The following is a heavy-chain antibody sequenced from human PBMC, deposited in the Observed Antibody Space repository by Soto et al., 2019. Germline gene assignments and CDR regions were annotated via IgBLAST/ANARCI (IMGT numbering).Heavy chain of an antibody. Sequence: LSLTCTVSGGSISSYYWSWIRQPPGKGLEWIGYIYYSGSTNYNPSLKSRVTISVDTSKNQFSLKLSSVTAADTAVYYCARGGRRYDFWSGYYTFDPWGQGTLVTVSS. CDR2: IYYSGST. CDR3: ARGGRRYDFWSGYYTFDP. D-gene: IGHD3-3*01. J-gene: IGHJ5*02. V-gene: IGHV4-59*01. CDR1: GGSISSYY.